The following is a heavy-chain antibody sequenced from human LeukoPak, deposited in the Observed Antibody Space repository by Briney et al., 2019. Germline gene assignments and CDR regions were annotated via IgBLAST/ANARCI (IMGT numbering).Heavy chain of an antibody. J-gene: IGHJ6*02. V-gene: IGHV1-46*01. CDR3: ASRACGSCYPYYYYGMDV. CDR1: GYTFTSYY. Sequence: ASVKVSCKASGYTFTSYYMHWVRQAPGQGLEWMGIINSSGGSTSYAQKFQGRVTMTRDTSTSTVYMELSSLRSEDTAVYYCASRACGSCYPYYYYGMDVWGQGTTVTVSS. D-gene: IGHD2-15*01. CDR2: INSSGGST.